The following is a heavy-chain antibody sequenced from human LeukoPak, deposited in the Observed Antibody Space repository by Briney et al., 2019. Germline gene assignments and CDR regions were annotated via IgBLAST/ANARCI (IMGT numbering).Heavy chain of an antibody. CDR3: GRLYNYYMDV. Sequence: SETLSLTCTVSGGSISSYYWSWIRQPPGKGLEWIGYIYYSGSTNYNPSLKSRVTISVDTSKNQFSLKLSSVTAADTAVYYCGRLYNYYMDVWGKGTTVTVSS. V-gene: IGHV4-59*01. CDR2: IYYSGST. CDR1: GGSISSYY. J-gene: IGHJ6*03. D-gene: IGHD3-10*01.